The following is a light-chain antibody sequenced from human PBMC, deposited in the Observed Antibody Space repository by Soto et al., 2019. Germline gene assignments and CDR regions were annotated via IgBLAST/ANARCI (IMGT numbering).Light chain of an antibody. J-gene: IGKJ1*01. Sequence: EIVMTQSPATLSMSPGLRTTLSARASQSVSSNLAWYQQKPGQAPSLLIYGAFTRATGIPARFSGTGSGTEFTLTISSLQSEDFALYYCQQYNDWPQTFGQGTKVDLK. CDR3: QQYNDWPQT. CDR2: GAF. V-gene: IGKV3-15*01. CDR1: QSVSSN.